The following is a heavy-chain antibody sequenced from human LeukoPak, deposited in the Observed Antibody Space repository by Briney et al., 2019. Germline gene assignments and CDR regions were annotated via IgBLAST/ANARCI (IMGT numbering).Heavy chain of an antibody. J-gene: IGHJ4*02. CDR1: GYSISSGYY. Sequence: PSETLSLTCAVSGYSISSGYYGGWIRQPPGKGLEWIGSIYHSGSTYYNPSLKSRVTISVDTSKNQFSLKLSSVTAADTAVYYCARLDITMIVVVINYWGQGTLVTVSS. V-gene: IGHV4-38-2*01. D-gene: IGHD3-22*01. CDR3: ARLDITMIVVVINY. CDR2: IYHSGST.